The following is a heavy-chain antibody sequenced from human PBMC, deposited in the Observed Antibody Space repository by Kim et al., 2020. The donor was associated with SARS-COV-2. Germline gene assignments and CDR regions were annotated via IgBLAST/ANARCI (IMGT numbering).Heavy chain of an antibody. CDR3: GRDSERSSSWPDLFDF. J-gene: IGHJ4*02. Sequence: GGSLRLSCAASGFIFRSYWMTWVRQAPGKGLEWVANIKQDGSDKYYVDSVKGRFTISRDNAKNSVYLQMNSLRAEDTAVYYCGRDSERSSSWPDLFDFWGQGTLVTSPQ. D-gene: IGHD6-13*01. CDR1: GFIFRSYW. CDR2: IKQDGSDK. V-gene: IGHV3-7*01.